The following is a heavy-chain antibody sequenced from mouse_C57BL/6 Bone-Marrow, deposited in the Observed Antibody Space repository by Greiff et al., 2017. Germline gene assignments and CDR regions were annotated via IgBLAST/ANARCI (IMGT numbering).Heavy chain of an antibody. CDR3: ARSSYYSNYYYAMDY. V-gene: IGHV1-63*01. CDR2: IYPGGGYT. Sequence: QVQLQQSGAELVRPGTSVKMSCKASGYTFTNYWIGWAKQRPGHGLEWIGDIYPGGGYTNYNEKFKGKATLTADKSSSTAYMQFSSLTSEDSAIYYCARSSYYSNYYYAMDYWGQGTSVSVSS. J-gene: IGHJ4*01. CDR1: GYTFTNYW. D-gene: IGHD2-5*01.